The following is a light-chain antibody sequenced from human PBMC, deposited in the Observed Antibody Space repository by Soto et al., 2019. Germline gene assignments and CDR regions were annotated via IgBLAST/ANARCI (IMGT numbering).Light chain of an antibody. J-gene: IGLJ2*01. CDR2: SGN. V-gene: IGLV1-44*01. CDR1: SSNVGSYT. CDR3: AAWDDSLNGVV. Sequence: QSVLTQPPSASGTPGQRVTISCSGSSSNVGSYTVYWYQQLPGTAPKVLIYSGNRRPSGVPARFSASKSGTSASLAISGLQSEDEADYYCAAWDDSLNGVVFGGGTKLTVL.